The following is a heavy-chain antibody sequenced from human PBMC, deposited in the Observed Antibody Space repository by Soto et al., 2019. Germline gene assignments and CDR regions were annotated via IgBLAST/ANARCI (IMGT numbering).Heavy chain of an antibody. V-gene: IGHV3-13*01. J-gene: IGHJ5*02. CDR3: AREVCSSTSCYTNWFDP. Sequence: GGSLRLSCAASGFTFSRSEFHWVRQATGKGLEWVSAIGIPGDTYYSDSVKGRFTISRDNAKNSLYLQMNSLRAEDTAVYYCAREVCSSTSCYTNWFDPWGQGTLVTVSS. CDR1: GFTFSRSE. D-gene: IGHD2-2*02. CDR2: IGIPGDT.